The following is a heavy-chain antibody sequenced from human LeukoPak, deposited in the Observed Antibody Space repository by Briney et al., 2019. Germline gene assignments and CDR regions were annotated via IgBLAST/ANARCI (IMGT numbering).Heavy chain of an antibody. CDR3: ARQLLWFGELLSDAFDI. J-gene: IGHJ3*02. Sequence: PSETLSLTCTVSGGSISSYYWSWIRQPPGKGLEWIGYIYYSGSTNYNPSLKSRVTISVDTSKNQFSLKLSSVTAADTAVYCCARQLLWFGELLSDAFDIWGQGTMVTVSS. V-gene: IGHV4-59*01. CDR2: IYYSGST. D-gene: IGHD3-10*01. CDR1: GGSISSYY.